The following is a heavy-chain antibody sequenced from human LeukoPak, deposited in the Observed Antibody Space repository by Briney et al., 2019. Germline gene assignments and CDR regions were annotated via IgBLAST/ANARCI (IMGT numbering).Heavy chain of an antibody. J-gene: IGHJ5*02. CDR1: GGSISSYY. CDR3: ARVETVWGSYRLGLWFDP. V-gene: IGHV4-59*01. CDR2: IYYSGST. D-gene: IGHD3-16*02. Sequence: SETLSLTCTVSGGSISSYYWSWIRQPPGKGLEWIGYIYYSGSTNYNPSLKSRVTISVDTSKNQFSLKLSSVTAADTAVYYCARVETVWGSYRLGLWFDPWGQGTLVTVSS.